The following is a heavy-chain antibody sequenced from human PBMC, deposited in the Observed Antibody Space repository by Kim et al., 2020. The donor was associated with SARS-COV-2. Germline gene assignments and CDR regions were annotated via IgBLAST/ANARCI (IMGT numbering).Heavy chain of an antibody. J-gene: IGHJ6*02. CDR2: INPSGGST. CDR1: GYTFTSYY. D-gene: IGHD4-17*01. CDR3: ARDKVETDYDEYYYYGMDV. Sequence: ASVKVSCKASGYTFTSYYMHWVRQAPGQGLEWMGIINPSGGSTSYAQKFQGRVTMTRDTSTSTVYMELSSLRSEDTAVYYCARDKVETDYDEYYYYGMDVWGQGTTVTVSS. V-gene: IGHV1-46*01.